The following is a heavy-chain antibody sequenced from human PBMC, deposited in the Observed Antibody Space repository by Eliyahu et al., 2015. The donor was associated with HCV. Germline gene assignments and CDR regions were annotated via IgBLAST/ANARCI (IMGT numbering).Heavy chain of an antibody. CDR2: ISSSSTDI. J-gene: IGHJ5*02. D-gene: IGHD2-2*01. CDR1: GFTFSXYT. V-gene: IGHV3-21*01. CDR3: VRTGSPTLGYNWFDP. Sequence: EVQLVESGGGLVKPGGSLRLSCAASGFTFSXYTMNWVRQAPGKGLEWVSSISSSSTDIYYRDSVKGRLTISRDNAKNSLYLQMNSLRAEDTAVYYCVRTGSPTLGYNWFDPWGQGTRVTVSS.